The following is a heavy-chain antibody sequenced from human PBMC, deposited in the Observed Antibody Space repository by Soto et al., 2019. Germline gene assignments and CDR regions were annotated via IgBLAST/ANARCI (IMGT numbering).Heavy chain of an antibody. CDR3: ARLRIATNNYKWFDP. CDR2: IYVTGAV. D-gene: IGHD2-21*01. V-gene: IGHV4-31*03. Sequence: SETLSLTCSVSDAALNSGNYYWSWIRQVPGKGLEWIGHIYVTGAVDYNPSLRDRITISQDTSERQFSLNLRLVTAADTAVYYCARLRIATNNYKWFDPWGQGTLVTVSS. J-gene: IGHJ5*02. CDR1: DAALNSGNYY.